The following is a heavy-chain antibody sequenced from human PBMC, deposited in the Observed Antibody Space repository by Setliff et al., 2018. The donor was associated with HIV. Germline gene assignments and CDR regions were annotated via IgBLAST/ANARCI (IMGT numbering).Heavy chain of an antibody. D-gene: IGHD1-26*01. CDR2: IHGDGSST. J-gene: IGHJ4*02. Sequence: GGSLRLSCAASGFMFNTYNMNWVRQAPGKGLVWVSRIHGDGSSTSYADSVKGRFTISRDNAKNTLYLQMNSLKTEDTAVYFCVSGRVVGGSFDYWGQGALVTVSS. CDR1: GFMFNTYN. CDR3: VSGRVVGGSFDY. V-gene: IGHV3-74*01.